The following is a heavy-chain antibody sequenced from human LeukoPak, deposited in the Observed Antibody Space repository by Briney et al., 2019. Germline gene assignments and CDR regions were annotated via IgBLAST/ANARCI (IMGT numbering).Heavy chain of an antibody. CDR2: IIPIFGTA. CDR3: ARDLRWVGATGTHYFDY. J-gene: IGHJ4*02. D-gene: IGHD1-26*01. CDR1: GGTFSSYA. V-gene: IGHV1-69*05. Sequence: WASVKVSCKASGGTFSSYAISWVRQAPGQGLEWMGGIIPIFGTANYAQKLQGRVTMTTDTSTSTAYMELRSLRSDDTAVYYCARDLRWVGATGTHYFDYWGQGTLVTVSS.